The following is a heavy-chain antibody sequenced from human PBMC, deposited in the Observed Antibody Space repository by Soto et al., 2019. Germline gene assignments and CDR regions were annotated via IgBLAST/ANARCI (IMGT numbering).Heavy chain of an antibody. CDR3: ASSKSGGSYYFDY. CDR1: GGSISSTDW. Sequence: PSETLSLTCAVSGGSISSTDWWGWVRQPPGKGLEWIGEIYHGGSTNYNPSLKSRVTISVDRSKNQFSLKLTSVTAADTAVYYCASSKSGGSYYFDYWGQGTLVTVSS. D-gene: IGHD1-26*01. CDR2: IYHGGST. J-gene: IGHJ4*02. V-gene: IGHV4-4*02.